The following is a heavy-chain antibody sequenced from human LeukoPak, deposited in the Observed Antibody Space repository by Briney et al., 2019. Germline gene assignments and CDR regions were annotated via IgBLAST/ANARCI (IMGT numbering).Heavy chain of an antibody. CDR2: ITWNSDDM. CDR1: GFSFEAYG. V-gene: IGHV3-9*01. Sequence: NPGGSLRLSCAASGFSFEAYGMYWVRQAPGKGLEWVSGITWNSDDMAYADSVKGRFTISRDNAKNCLYLQMNSLTVEDTALYYCTRVTSWRTGFDYWGQGTLVTVSS. D-gene: IGHD1-1*01. CDR3: TRVTSWRTGFDY. J-gene: IGHJ4*02.